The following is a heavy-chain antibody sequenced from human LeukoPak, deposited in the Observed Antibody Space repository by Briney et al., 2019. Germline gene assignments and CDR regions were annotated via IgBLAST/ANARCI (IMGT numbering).Heavy chain of an antibody. CDR2: IYSGGST. J-gene: IGHJ6*02. D-gene: IGHD4/OR15-4a*01. CDR1: GFTVSSNY. CDR3: ARDSALNPSDYYGMDV. V-gene: IGHV3-53*01. Sequence: PGGSLRLSCAASGFTVSSNYMSWVRQAPGKGLEWVSVIYSGGSTYYADSVKGRFTISRDNSKNTLYLQMNSLRAEDTAVYYCARDSALNPSDYYGMDVWGQGTTVTVSS.